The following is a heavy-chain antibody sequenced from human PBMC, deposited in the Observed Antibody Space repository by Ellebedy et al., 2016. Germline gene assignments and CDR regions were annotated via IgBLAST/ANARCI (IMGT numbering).Heavy chain of an antibody. CDR1: GFTFDDYA. J-gene: IGHJ6*02. V-gene: IGHV3-9*01. CDR3: TKDISPYGDFVYYHYGMDA. Sequence: SLKISXAASGFTFDDYAMHWVRQAPGKGLEWVSGMSWNSGNIGYADSVKGRFTISRDNAKKSLYLQMNSLRAEDTALYYCTKDISPYGDFVYYHYGMDAWGQGTTITVSS. CDR2: MSWNSGNI. D-gene: IGHD4-17*01.